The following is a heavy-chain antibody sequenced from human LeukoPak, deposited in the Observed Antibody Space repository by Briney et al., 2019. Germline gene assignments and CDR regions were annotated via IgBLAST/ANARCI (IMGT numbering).Heavy chain of an antibody. CDR1: GFTVSSNY. J-gene: IGHJ4*02. Sequence: PGGSLRLSCAASGFTVSSNYMSWVRQAPGKGLEWVSVIYSGGSTYYADSVKGRFTISRDNANNLLYLQMNSLRAEDTAVYYCARALGDYGTYWGQGTLVTVSS. CDR2: IYSGGST. CDR3: ARALGDYGTY. V-gene: IGHV3-66*01. D-gene: IGHD4-17*01.